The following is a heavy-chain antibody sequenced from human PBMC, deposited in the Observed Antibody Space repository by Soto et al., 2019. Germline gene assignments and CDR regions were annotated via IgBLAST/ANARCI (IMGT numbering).Heavy chain of an antibody. J-gene: IGHJ6*03. CDR2: ISAYNGNT. V-gene: IGHV1-18*01. CDR3: ARAPPNSHCSGGSCSPDYYYYMDV. Sequence: GASVKVSCKASGYTFTSYGISWVRQAPGQGLEWMGWISAYNGNTNYAQKLQGRVTMTTDTSTSTAYMELRSLRSDDTAVYYCARAPPNSHCSGGSCSPDYYYYMDVWGKGTTVTVSS. D-gene: IGHD2-15*01. CDR1: GYTFTSYG.